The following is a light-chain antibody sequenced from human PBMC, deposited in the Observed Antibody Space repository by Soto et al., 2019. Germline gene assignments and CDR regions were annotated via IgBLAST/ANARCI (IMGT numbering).Light chain of an antibody. Sequence: QSVLTQPASVSGSPGQSITISCTGTSSDVGGYNYVSWYQQHPGKAPKLTIYDVSTRHSGVSNRFSGSKSGNTASLTIAGLQAEDEADYYCSSYTSDITPYVFGAGTKLTVL. CDR3: SSYTSDITPYV. V-gene: IGLV2-14*01. CDR2: DVS. CDR1: SSDVGGYNY. J-gene: IGLJ1*01.